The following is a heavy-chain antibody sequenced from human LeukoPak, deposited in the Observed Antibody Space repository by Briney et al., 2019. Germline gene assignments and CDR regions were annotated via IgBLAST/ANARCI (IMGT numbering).Heavy chain of an antibody. D-gene: IGHD2-15*01. CDR2: IYSGDST. V-gene: IGHV3-53*04. Sequence: GGSLRLSCAASGFTVSSNYMSWVRQAPGKGLEWVSIIYSGDSTYYADSVKGRFTISRHNSKNTLYLQMNSLRIDDTAAYYCAREGVVGAFDIWGHGTLVTVSS. J-gene: IGHJ3*02. CDR1: GFTVSSNY. CDR3: AREGVVGAFDI.